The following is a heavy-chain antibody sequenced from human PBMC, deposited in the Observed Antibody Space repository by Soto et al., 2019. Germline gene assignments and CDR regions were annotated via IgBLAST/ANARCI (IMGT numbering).Heavy chain of an antibody. D-gene: IGHD6-13*01. CDR2: IFSNDEK. V-gene: IGHV2-26*01. CDR3: ARISWSSSSWPGYALDY. CDR1: GFSLSNARMG. J-gene: IGHJ4*02. Sequence: QVTLKESGPVLVKPTETLTLTCTVSGFSLSNARMGVSWIRQPPGKALEWLAHIFSNDEKSYSTSLKSRLTITDDTDENKVLHNMTNKDPVETATYYCARISWSSSSWPGYALDYWGPGTLVTVSS.